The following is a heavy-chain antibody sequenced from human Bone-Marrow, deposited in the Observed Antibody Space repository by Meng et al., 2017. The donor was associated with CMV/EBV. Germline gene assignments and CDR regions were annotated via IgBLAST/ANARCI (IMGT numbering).Heavy chain of an antibody. Sequence: GGSLRLSCAASGFTFSSYSMNWVRQAPGKGLEWVSFISSSSSYIYYADSVKGRFTISRDNAQNSLYLQMNSLRAEDTAVYYCARDNYDFWSGYYYYFDYWGQGTLVTVSS. V-gene: IGHV3-21*01. D-gene: IGHD3-3*01. J-gene: IGHJ4*02. CDR2: ISSSSSYI. CDR1: GFTFSSYS. CDR3: ARDNYDFWSGYYYYFDY.